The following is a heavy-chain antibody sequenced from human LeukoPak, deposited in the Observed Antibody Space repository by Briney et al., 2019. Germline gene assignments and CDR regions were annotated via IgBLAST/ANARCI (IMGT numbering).Heavy chain of an antibody. V-gene: IGHV3-74*01. D-gene: IGHD2-8*01. CDR3: ARGVAGYCTNGVCYPLDY. CDR2: INSDGSST. Sequence: LAGGSLRLSCAASGFTFSSYWMHWVRQAPGKGLVWVSRINSDGSSTSYADSVKGRFTISRDNAKNTLYLQMNSLRAEDTAVYYCARGVAGYCTNGVCYPLDYWGQGTLVTVSP. CDR1: GFTFSSYW. J-gene: IGHJ4*02.